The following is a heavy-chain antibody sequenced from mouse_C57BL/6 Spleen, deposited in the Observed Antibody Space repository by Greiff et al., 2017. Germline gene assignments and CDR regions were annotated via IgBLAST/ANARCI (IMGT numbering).Heavy chain of an antibody. Sequence: EVQLQQSGAELVKPGASVKLSCTASGFNIKDYYMHWVKQRTEQGLEWIGRIDPEDGETKYAPQFQGKATITADTSSNTAYLQLSSLASEDAAVYYCARFTTVGYFDYWGQGTTLTVSS. D-gene: IGHD1-1*01. CDR2: IDPEDGET. V-gene: IGHV14-2*01. CDR1: GFNIKDYY. CDR3: ARFTTVGYFDY. J-gene: IGHJ2*01.